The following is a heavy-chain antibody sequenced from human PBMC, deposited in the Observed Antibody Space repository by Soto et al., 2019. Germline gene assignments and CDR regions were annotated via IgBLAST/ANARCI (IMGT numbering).Heavy chain of an antibody. V-gene: IGHV3-74*01. CDR1: GFTFSSYW. Sequence: GGSLRLSCAASGFTFSSYWMHWVRQAPGKGLVWVSRINSDGSSTSYADSVKGRFTISRDNAKNTLYLQMNSLRAEDTAAYYCARGPEIWSGYLSRDYYYYYGMDVWGQGTTVTVSS. CDR2: INSDGSST. J-gene: IGHJ6*02. D-gene: IGHD3-3*01. CDR3: ARGPEIWSGYLSRDYYYYYGMDV.